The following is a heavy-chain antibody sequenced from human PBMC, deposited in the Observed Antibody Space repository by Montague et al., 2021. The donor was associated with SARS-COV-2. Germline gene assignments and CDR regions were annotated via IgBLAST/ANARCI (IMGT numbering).Heavy chain of an antibody. CDR2: IKQDGSEK. J-gene: IGHJ4*02. CDR1: GFTFSSYW. V-gene: IGHV3-7*01. CDR3: ARDHRQVWFGAPVMERYFDY. D-gene: IGHD3-10*01. Sequence: SLRLSCAASGFTFSSYWMSWVRQAPGKGLEWVANIKQDGSEKYHVDSVKGRFTISRDNAKNSLYLQMNSLRAGDTVVYYCARDHRQVWFGAPVMERYFDYWGQGTLVTVSS.